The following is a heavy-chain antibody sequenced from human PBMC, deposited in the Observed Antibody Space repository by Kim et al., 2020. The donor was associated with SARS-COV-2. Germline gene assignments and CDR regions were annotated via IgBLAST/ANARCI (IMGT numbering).Heavy chain of an antibody. V-gene: IGHV3-72*01. Sequence: GGSLRLSCAASGFTFSDHYMDWVRQAPGKGLEWVGRIRNKAKSYTTEHAXXVXXXXXXXXDVXENSXXXQMNSLXTEXXXXYYXXRVXXSSLDLXXXGTL. J-gene: IGHJ2*01. CDR3: XRVXXSSLDL. CDR1: GFTFSDHY. CDR2: IRNKAKSYTT.